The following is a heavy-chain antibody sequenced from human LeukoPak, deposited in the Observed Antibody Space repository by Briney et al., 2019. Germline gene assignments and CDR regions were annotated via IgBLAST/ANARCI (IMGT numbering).Heavy chain of an antibody. CDR1: GFTFSSYS. J-gene: IGHJ3*02. CDR3: APGRGYYSYDAFDI. CDR2: ISSNRSTI. Sequence: GGSLRLSCAASGFTFSSYSMNWVRQAPGKGLEWVSYISSNRSTIYYADSVKGRFTISRDNAKNSLYLQMNSLRAEDTAVYYCAPGRGYYSYDAFDIWGQGTMVTVSS. V-gene: IGHV3-48*01. D-gene: IGHD3-3*01.